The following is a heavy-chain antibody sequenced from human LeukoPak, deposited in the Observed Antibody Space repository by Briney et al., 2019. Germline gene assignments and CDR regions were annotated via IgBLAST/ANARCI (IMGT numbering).Heavy chain of an antibody. D-gene: IGHD3-10*01. CDR3: ARVRSPAAFEY. V-gene: IGHV3-74*01. CDR1: GFTFSSYW. CDR2: INSDGSST. Sequence: GGSLRLSCAASGFTFSSYWMHWVRQAPGKGLVWVSRINSDGSSTSYADSVKGRFTISRDNAKNTLYLQVNSLRAEDTAVYYCARVRSPAAFEYWGHGTLVTVSS. J-gene: IGHJ4*01.